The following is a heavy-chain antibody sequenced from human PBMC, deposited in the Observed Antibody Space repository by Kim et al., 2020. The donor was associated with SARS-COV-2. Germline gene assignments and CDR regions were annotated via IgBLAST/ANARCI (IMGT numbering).Heavy chain of an antibody. CDR2: IYYSGST. CDR1: SGSIINYY. CDR3: ARHTIAIDAFDI. V-gene: IGHV4-59*01. Sequence: SETLSLTCTVSSGSIINYYWSWIRQPPGKGLEWIGYIYYSGSTNYNPSLKNRVTISVHTSKNQFSLNLSSVTAADTAIYYCARHTIAIDAFDIWGQGTMVTVSS. J-gene: IGHJ3*02. D-gene: IGHD3-10*01.